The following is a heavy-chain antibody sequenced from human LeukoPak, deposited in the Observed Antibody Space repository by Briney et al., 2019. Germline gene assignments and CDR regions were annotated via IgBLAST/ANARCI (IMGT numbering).Heavy chain of an antibody. CDR3: VVGHNYFDY. CDR2: INPSGGPA. D-gene: IGHD2-15*01. V-gene: IGHV1-46*01. CDR1: GYTFTRYY. Sequence: ASVKVSCKASGYTFTRYYIHWVRQAPGQGLEWMGIINPSGGPANYAQKNQGRVTMTRDTSTSTVYMELNSLKSEDTAVYYCVVGHNYFDYWGQGTLVTVSS. J-gene: IGHJ4*02.